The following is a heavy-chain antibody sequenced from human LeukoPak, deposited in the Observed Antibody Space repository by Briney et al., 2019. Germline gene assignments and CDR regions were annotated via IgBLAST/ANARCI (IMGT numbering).Heavy chain of an antibody. J-gene: IGHJ6*03. CDR2: IYPGDSDT. V-gene: IGHV5-51*01. CDR3: ARHAPPSYYYYYYMDV. Sequence: PGESLKISCKGSGYSFTSYWIGWVRQMPGKGLEWMGIIYPGDSDTRYSPSFQGQVTISADKSISTAYLQWSSLKDSDTAMYYCARHAPPSYYYYYYMDVWGKGTTVTVSS. CDR1: GYSFTSYW.